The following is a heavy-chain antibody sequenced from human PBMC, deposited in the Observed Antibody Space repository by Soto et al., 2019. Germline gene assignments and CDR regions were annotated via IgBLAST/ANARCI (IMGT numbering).Heavy chain of an antibody. CDR1: GGSISSYY. CDR3: ARVGIVVVPAAMREEYYYYYYMDV. J-gene: IGHJ6*03. D-gene: IGHD2-2*03. CDR2: IYYSGST. V-gene: IGHV4-59*08. Sequence: SETLSLTCTVSGGSISSYYWSWIRQPPGKGLEWIGYIYYSGSTNYNPSLKSRVTISADTSKNQFSLKLSSVTAADTAVYYCARVGIVVVPAAMREEYYYYYYMDVWGKGTTVTVSS.